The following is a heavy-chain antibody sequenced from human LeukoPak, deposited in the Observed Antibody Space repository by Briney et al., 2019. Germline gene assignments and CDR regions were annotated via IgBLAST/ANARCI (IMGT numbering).Heavy chain of an antibody. CDR1: GYTFTGYY. J-gene: IGHJ4*02. D-gene: IGHD2-2*02. CDR3: ARGVYCSRTSCYIDY. CDR2: INANSGGT. Sequence: ASVKVSCKASGYTFTGYYVHWVRQAPGQGLEWMGWINANSGGTNFAQKFQGRVTMTRDTSISTVYMELSGLRSDDTAVYYCARGVYCSRTSCYIDYWGQGTLVTVSS. V-gene: IGHV1-2*02.